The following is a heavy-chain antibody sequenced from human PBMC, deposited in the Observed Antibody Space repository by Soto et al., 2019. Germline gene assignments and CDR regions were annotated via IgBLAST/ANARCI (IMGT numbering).Heavy chain of an antibody. D-gene: IGHD6-6*01. CDR2: ISPNSGGT. J-gene: IGHJ3*02. Sequence: ASVKVSCKASGYTFTGYYIHWVRQAPGQGLEWMGWISPNSGGTNFAQKFQGRVTVTRDTSISTAYMELTSLRSDDTAVYYCARWEQLVLGFDIWGQGTMVTVSS. V-gene: IGHV1-2*02. CDR1: GYTFTGYY. CDR3: ARWEQLVLGFDI.